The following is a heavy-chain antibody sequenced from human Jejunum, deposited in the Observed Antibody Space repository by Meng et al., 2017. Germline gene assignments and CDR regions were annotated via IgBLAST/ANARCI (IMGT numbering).Heavy chain of an antibody. D-gene: IGHD2-21*02. J-gene: IGHJ4*02. CDR3: RLAYCVSDCGDY. CDR2: NHHNGSI. Sequence: QGQVQRWGAGLFKPSDALSLTCAIQGGSFSIYDWSWIRQAPGKGLEWLIQNHHNGSINDKPFLKGRVTMSVGTSRSQISLKLNSVTAADTAVYYCRLAYCVSDCGDYWGQGTLVTVSS. V-gene: IGHV4-34*01. CDR1: GGSFSIYD.